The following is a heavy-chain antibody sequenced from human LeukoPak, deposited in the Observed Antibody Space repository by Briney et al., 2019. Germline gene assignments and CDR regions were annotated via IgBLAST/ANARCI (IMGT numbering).Heavy chain of an antibody. D-gene: IGHD2-2*01. CDR3: AGGYCSSTSCYDGYYYYGMDV. CDR2: IYHSAST. V-gene: IGHV4-30-2*01. CDR1: GGSISSGGYS. Sequence: PSQPLSLTCAVSGGSISSGGYSWSWIRQPPGKALEWIGDIYHSASTYYNPSLKSRVTISVDRSKNQFSLKLSSVTAADTAVYYCAGGYCSSTSCYDGYYYYGMDVWGKGTTVTVSS. J-gene: IGHJ6*04.